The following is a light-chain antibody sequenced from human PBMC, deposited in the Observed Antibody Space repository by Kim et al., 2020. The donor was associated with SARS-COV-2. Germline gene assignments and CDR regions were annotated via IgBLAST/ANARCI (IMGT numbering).Light chain of an antibody. CDR2: GYN. CDR3: AAWDDNLNGVG. V-gene: IGLV1-44*01. J-gene: IGLJ2*01. CDR1: LSNVGRYI. Sequence: GQESTISCAGSLSNVGRYIENCWQQLPGAAPNLLIFGYNRRPPGVPDRFSGSKSGTSASLAISGLQSEDEADYYCAAWDDNLNGVGFGGGTQLTVL.